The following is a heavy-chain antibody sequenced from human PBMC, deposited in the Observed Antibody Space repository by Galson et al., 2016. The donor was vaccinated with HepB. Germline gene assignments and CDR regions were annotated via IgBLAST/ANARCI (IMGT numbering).Heavy chain of an antibody. CDR1: GFTFSNFW. CDR3: ARAQWIQVRRAAYFDY. Sequence: SLRLSCAASGFTFSNFWMNWVRQAPGQGLEWVANIKGDGSQVYYVDSVKGRFSISRDNVENSLFLQMNSLRAEDTAVYFCARAQWIQVRRAAYFDYWGQGALVTVSS. V-gene: IGHV3-7*04. D-gene: IGHD5-18*01. J-gene: IGHJ4*02. CDR2: IKGDGSQV.